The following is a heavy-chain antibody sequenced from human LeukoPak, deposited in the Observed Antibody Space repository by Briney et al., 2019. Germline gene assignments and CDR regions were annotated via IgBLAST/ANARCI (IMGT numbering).Heavy chain of an antibody. J-gene: IGHJ6*04. Sequence: SVKVSCKASGGTFSSYAISWVRQAPGQGLEWMGGIIPIFGTANYAQKFQGRVTITTDESTSTAYMELSSLRSEDTAVYYCARPSHRRYCSSTSCPMDVWGKGTTVTVSS. CDR1: GGTFSSYA. CDR3: ARPSHRRYCSSTSCPMDV. V-gene: IGHV1-69*05. D-gene: IGHD2-2*01. CDR2: IIPIFGTA.